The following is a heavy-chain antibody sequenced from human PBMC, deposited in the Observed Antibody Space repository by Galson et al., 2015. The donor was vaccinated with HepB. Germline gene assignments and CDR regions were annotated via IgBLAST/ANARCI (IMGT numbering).Heavy chain of an antibody. Sequence: SLRLSCAASGFTFSSYAMSWVRQAPGKGLEWVSAISGSGGSTHYADSVKGRFTISRDNSKNTLYLQMNSLRAEDAAVYYCAKDLYYYGSGEDYWGQGTLVTVSS. V-gene: IGHV3-23*01. CDR1: GFTFSSYA. CDR2: ISGSGGST. CDR3: AKDLYYYGSGEDY. J-gene: IGHJ4*02. D-gene: IGHD3-10*01.